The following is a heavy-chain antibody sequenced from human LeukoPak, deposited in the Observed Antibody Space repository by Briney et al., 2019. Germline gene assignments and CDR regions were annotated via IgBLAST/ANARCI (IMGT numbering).Heavy chain of an antibody. D-gene: IGHD3-22*01. CDR2: ISSSGSTI. CDR1: GFTFSDYY. CDR3: ARAGYYYDSSGYYQRAGLDY. J-gene: IGHJ4*02. Sequence: GGSLRLSCAASGFTFSDYYMSWIRQAPGKGLEWVSYISSSGSTIYYADSVKGRFTISRDNAKNSLYLQMNSLRAEDTAVYYCARAGYYYDSSGYYQRAGLDYWGQGTLVTVSS. V-gene: IGHV3-11*04.